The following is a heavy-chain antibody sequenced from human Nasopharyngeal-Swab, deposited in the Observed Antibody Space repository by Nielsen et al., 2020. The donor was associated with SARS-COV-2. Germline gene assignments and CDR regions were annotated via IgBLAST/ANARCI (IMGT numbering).Heavy chain of an antibody. CDR3: ARDVGGRDNY. V-gene: IGHV3-74*01. CDR2: IDTDGAIT. D-gene: IGHD2-15*01. CDR1: GFSFRTYW. Sequence: GGSLRLSCAASGFSFRTYWMHWVRQSPGKGLLWVSRIDTDGAITNYADSVKGRFTISRDNAKNTLYLQMNSLRADDTAVYYCARDVGGRDNYWGQGTLVTVSS. J-gene: IGHJ4*02.